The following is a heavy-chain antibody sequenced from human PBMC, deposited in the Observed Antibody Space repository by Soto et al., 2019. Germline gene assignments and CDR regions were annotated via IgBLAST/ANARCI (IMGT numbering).Heavy chain of an antibody. CDR3: ARVGDYGDYSGYYYMDV. J-gene: IGHJ6*03. D-gene: IGHD4-17*01. CDR1: GFTFSSYS. CDR2: ISSSSSTI. V-gene: IGHV3-48*01. Sequence: GGSLRLSCAASGFTFSSYSMNWVRQAPGKGLEWVSYISSSSSTIYYADSVKGRFTISRDNAKNSLYLQMNSLRAEDTAVYYCARVGDYGDYSGYYYMDVWGKGTTVTVSS.